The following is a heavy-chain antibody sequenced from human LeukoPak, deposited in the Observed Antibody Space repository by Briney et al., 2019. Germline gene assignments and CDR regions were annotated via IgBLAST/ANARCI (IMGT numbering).Heavy chain of an antibody. V-gene: IGHV3-21*01. CDR1: GFTFSSYS. Sequence: GGSLRLSCAASGFTFSSYSLNWVRQVPGKGLEWVSFISTSSSYIYYADSVKGRFTISRDNARNSLYLQMNSLRAEDTAVYYCASETGRTGSAFDIWGQGTMVTVSS. CDR3: ASETGRTGSAFDI. J-gene: IGHJ3*02. CDR2: ISTSSSYI. D-gene: IGHD1-1*01.